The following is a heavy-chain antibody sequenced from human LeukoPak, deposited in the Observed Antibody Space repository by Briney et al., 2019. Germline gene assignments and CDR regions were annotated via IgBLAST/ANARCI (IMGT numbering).Heavy chain of an antibody. CDR1: GASFSDHY. D-gene: IGHD1-1*01. V-gene: IGHV4-34*01. J-gene: IGHJ5*02. CDR2: IDQSRST. CDR3: AASSQLGSYNWFDP. Sequence: SETLSLTCAVYGASFSDHYWTWIRQPPGKGLEWIGEIDQSRSTKCNASLKGRITISLDTSKNQFSLDLTSVTAADTAICYCAASSQLGSYNWFDPWGQGTPVTVSS.